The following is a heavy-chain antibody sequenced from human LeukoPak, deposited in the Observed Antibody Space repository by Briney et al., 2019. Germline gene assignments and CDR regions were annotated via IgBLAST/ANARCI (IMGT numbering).Heavy chain of an antibody. Sequence: GASVKVSCKASGYTFTGYYMHWVRQAPGQGLEWMGWINPNSGGTNYAQKFQGRVTMTRDTSISTAYMELSSLRSEDTAVYYCASSRYFGTEGYYYYMDVWGKGTTVTVSS. CDR1: GYTFTGYY. J-gene: IGHJ6*03. CDR2: INPNSGGT. V-gene: IGHV1-2*02. D-gene: IGHD1-7*01. CDR3: ASSRYFGTEGYYYYMDV.